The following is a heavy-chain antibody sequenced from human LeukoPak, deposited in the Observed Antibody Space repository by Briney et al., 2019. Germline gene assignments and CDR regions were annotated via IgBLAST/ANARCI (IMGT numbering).Heavy chain of an antibody. CDR3: ARGWGAGYNYHYFDY. V-gene: IGHV4-39*01. Sequence: PSETLSLTCTVSGGSISSSSFYWGWIRQPPGKGLEWIGSIYYSGSTYYSPSLKSRVTISVDTSKNQFSLKLSSVTAADTAVYYCARGWGAGYNYHYFDYWGQGTLVTVSS. J-gene: IGHJ4*02. CDR2: IYYSGST. D-gene: IGHD5-24*01. CDR1: GGSISSSSFY.